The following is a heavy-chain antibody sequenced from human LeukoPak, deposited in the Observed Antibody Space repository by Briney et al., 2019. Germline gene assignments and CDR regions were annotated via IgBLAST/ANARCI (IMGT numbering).Heavy chain of an antibody. CDR3: ARDPLYCSSTSCHPIRYFDL. D-gene: IGHD2-2*01. Sequence: PSETLSLTCTVSGGSISSYYWSWIRQSAGKGLEWIGRIYSSGNTNYNPSLKSRVTMSVDTSKNQFSLKLSSVTAADTAVYYCARDPLYCSSTSCHPIRYFDLWGRGTLVTVSS. CDR2: IYSSGNT. J-gene: IGHJ2*01. V-gene: IGHV4-4*07. CDR1: GGSISSYY.